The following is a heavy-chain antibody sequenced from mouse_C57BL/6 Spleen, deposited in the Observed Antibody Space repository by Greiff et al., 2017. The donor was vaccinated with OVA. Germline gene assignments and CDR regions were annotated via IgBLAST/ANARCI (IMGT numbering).Heavy chain of an antibody. V-gene: IGHV1-18*01. CDR3: ARRAYYSNYVAFDY. CDR1: GYTFTDYN. J-gene: IGHJ2*01. Sequence: EVKLMESGPELVKPGASVKIPCKASGYTFTDYNMDWVKQSHGKSLEWIGDINPNNGGTIYNQKFKGKATLTVDKSSSTAYMELRSLTSEDTAVYYCARRAYYSNYVAFDYWGQGTTLTVSS. CDR2: INPNNGGT. D-gene: IGHD2-5*01.